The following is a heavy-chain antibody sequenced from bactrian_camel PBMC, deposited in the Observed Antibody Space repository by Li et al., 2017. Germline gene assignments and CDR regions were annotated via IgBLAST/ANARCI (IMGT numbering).Heavy chain of an antibody. CDR1: RYTYKRNC. D-gene: IGHD7*01. V-gene: IGHV3S40*01. Sequence: DVQLVESGGGSVQAGGSLRLSCAAGRYTYKRNCVGWFRQRPGKDREGLAVLWIGGATTVYADSVKGRFIITRDKAKDLVYLQMSGLQPEDTGMYYCAADQLYGTCRDVLDFPARGQGTQVTVS. J-gene: IGHJ4*01. CDR2: LWIGGATT.